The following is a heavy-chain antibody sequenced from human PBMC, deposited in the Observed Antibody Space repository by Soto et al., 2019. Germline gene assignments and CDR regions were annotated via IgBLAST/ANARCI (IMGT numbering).Heavy chain of an antibody. CDR1: GFTFSSYA. J-gene: IGHJ4*02. V-gene: IGHV3-23*01. CDR2: ISGSGGST. Sequence: EVQLLESGGGLVQPGGSLRLSCAASGFTFSSYAMSWVRQAPGKGLEWVSAISGSGGSTYYADSVKGRFTISRDNSKNTLYLQMNSLRAEDTAVYYCAKPHFGLYYYDSSGYYPYWGQGTLVTVSS. CDR3: AKPHFGLYYYDSSGYYPY. D-gene: IGHD3-22*01.